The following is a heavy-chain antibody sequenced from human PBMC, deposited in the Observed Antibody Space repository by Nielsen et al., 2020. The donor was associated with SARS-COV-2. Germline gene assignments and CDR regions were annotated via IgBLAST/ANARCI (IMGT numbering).Heavy chain of an antibody. CDR1: GFSFNTYS. Sequence: GGSLRLSCVASGFSFNTYSMNWVRQAPGKGLEWVSTIGVSGGGTYYADSLKGRFTIPRDNSKNTLYLQMNSLGADDTAIYYCTGRVAGGTMDVWGQGTTVTVSS. CDR2: IGVSGGGT. V-gene: IGHV3-23*01. J-gene: IGHJ6*02. CDR3: TGRVAGGTMDV. D-gene: IGHD6-19*01.